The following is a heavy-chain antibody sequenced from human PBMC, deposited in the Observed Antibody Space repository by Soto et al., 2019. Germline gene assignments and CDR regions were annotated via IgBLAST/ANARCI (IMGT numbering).Heavy chain of an antibody. J-gene: IGHJ6*03. V-gene: IGHV4-39*01. Sequence: SETLSLTCTVSGGSISSSSYYWGWIRQPPGKGLEWIGSIYYSGSTYYNPSLKSRVTISVDTSRNQFSLKLSSVTAADTAVYYCARQIGTGLRFNYYYYMDVWGKGTTVTVSS. CDR2: IYYSGST. CDR1: GGSISSSSYY. CDR3: ARQIGTGLRFNYYYYMDV. D-gene: IGHD5-12*01.